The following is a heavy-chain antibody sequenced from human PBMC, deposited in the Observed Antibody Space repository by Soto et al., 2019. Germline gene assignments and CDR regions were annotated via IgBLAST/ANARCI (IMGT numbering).Heavy chain of an antibody. Sequence: PGGSWRLSCAGSGLTFNMYGMHLVRQVPGKGPVWVARIYNDGTYADYADSVKGRFTTSRDNAKDTLYLQMNDLRAEDSALYHCTRGPRATSAGTSAHWGQGTLVTVSS. V-gene: IGHV3-74*01. D-gene: IGHD6-13*01. J-gene: IGHJ4*02. CDR2: IYNDGTYA. CDR3: TRGPRATSAGTSAH. CDR1: GLTFNMYG.